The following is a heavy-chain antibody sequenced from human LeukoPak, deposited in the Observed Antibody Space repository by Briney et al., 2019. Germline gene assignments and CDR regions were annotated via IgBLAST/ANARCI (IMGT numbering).Heavy chain of an antibody. CDR3: ARVYDFWSDYWYYMDV. CDR2: ISSYNGST. D-gene: IGHD3-3*01. Sequence: ASVKVSCKASGYTFSTYSVSWVRQAPGQGSEWMGWISSYNGSTHFAQKFQGRITMTTDTSTSTAYMELRSLRSDDTAVYYCARVYDFWSDYWYYMDVWGKGTTVTVSS. J-gene: IGHJ6*03. V-gene: IGHV1-18*01. CDR1: GYTFSTYS.